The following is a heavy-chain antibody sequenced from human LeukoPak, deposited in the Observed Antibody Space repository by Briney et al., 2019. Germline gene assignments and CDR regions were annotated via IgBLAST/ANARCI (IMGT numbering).Heavy chain of an antibody. CDR3: ARVTYYDFWSGYQSLGMDV. D-gene: IGHD3-3*01. J-gene: IGHJ6*02. V-gene: IGHV4-31*03. CDR2: IYYSGST. Sequence: SETLSLTCTVSGGSISSGGYYWSWIRQHPGKGLEWIGYIYYSGSTYYNPSLKSRVTISVDTSKNQFSLKLSSVTAADTAVYYCARVTYYDFWSGYQSLGMDVWGQGTTVTVSS. CDR1: GGSISSGGYY.